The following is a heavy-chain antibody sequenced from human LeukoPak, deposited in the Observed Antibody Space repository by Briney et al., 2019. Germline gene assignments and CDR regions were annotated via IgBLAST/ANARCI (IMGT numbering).Heavy chain of an antibody. V-gene: IGHV1-18*01. CDR2: ISAYNGNT. J-gene: IGHJ2*01. D-gene: IGHD6-19*01. CDR1: GYTFTSYS. Sequence: GASVKVSCKASGYTFTSYSISWVRQAPGQGLEWMGWISAYNGNTKYAQKLQGRVTMTRDTSTSTVYMELSSLRSEDTAVYYCARAGISSGWYEGDLWGRGTLVTVSS. CDR3: ARAGISSGWYEGDL.